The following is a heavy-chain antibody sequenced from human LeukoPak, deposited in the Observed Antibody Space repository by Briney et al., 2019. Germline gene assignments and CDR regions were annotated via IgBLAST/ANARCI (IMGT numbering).Heavy chain of an antibody. J-gene: IGHJ5*02. D-gene: IGHD3-22*01. CDR1: GGSISSYY. CDR3: ARGRRVVVTKGLWFDP. CDR2: IYNSGST. Sequence: PSETLSLTCTVSGGSISSYYWSWIRQPPGKGLEWIGYIYNSGSTNYNPSLKSRVTISVDTSKNQFSLKLSSVTAADTAVYYCARGRRVVVTKGLWFDPWGQGTLVTVSS. V-gene: IGHV4-59*01.